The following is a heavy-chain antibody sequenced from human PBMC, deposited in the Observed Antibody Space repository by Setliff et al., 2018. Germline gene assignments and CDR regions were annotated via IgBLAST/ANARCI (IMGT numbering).Heavy chain of an antibody. CDR2: IYYRGST. V-gene: IGHV4-59*01. D-gene: IGHD3-16*01. CDR1: GGSISSYY. J-gene: IGHJ4*02. CDR3: ARLRGAFDY. Sequence: PSETLSLTCTVSGGSISSYYWSWIRQPPGKRLEWIGYIYYRGSTNYNLSLESRVTISVDTSKNQFSLRLNSATAADTAVYYCARLRGAFDYWGQGTLVTVSS.